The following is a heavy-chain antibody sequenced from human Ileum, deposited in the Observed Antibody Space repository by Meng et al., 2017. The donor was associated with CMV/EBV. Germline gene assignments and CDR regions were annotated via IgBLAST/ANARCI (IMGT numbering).Heavy chain of an antibody. CDR2: SSHSGNT. V-gene: IGHV4-34*01. Sequence: VQLDQWGAGLLKPSETLSLPCAVFSGSFSDFFCGWIRQPPGKGLEWIGESSHSGNTKYNPSLKSRVTISVDASKNQFSLNMRSVTAADTAVYYCARGRDFWWEMDYTGQGTLVTVSS. J-gene: IGHJ4*02. D-gene: IGHD1-26*01. CDR3: ARGRDFWWEMDY. CDR1: SGSFSDFF.